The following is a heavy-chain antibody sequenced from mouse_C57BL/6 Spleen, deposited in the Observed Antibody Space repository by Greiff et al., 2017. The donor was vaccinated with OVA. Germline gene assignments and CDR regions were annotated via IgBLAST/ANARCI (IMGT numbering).Heavy chain of an antibody. CDR2: IRNKANGYTT. D-gene: IGHD1-1*01. Sequence: EVKLVESGGGLVQPGGSLSLSCAASGFTFTDYYMSWVRQPPGKALEWLGFIRNKANGYTTEYSASVKGRFTISRDNSQSILYLQMNALRAEDSATYYCARGGYYGSSYDWYFDVWGTGTTVTVSS. J-gene: IGHJ1*03. CDR3: ARGGYYGSSYDWYFDV. V-gene: IGHV7-3*01. CDR1: GFTFTDYY.